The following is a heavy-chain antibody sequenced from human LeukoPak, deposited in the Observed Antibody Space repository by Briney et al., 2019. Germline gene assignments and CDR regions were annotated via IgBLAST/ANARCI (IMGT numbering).Heavy chain of an antibody. CDR2: IIPIFGTA. Sequence: GASVKVSCKASGYTFTSYGISWVRQAPGQGLEWMGGIIPIFGTANYAQKFQGRVTITADKSTSTAYMELSSLRSEDTAVYYCARAYSSSWYYNWFDPWGQGTLVTVSS. CDR1: GYTFTSYG. J-gene: IGHJ5*02. D-gene: IGHD6-13*01. CDR3: ARAYSSSWYYNWFDP. V-gene: IGHV1-69*06.